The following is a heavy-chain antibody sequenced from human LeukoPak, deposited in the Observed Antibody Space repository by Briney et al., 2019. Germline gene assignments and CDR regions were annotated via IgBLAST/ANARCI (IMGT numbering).Heavy chain of an antibody. V-gene: IGHV3-53*01. CDR2: IYIDDTT. J-gene: IGHJ3*02. Sequence: PRGSLRLSCAASGFTISRNYMSWVRQAQGRGLEWVSIIYIDDTTYYEDSVRGRFIISRDISKNTVYLQMYSLRVEDTAVYFCTRAGEVLPHDGFDIWGRGTMVTVSS. CDR1: GFTISRNY. CDR3: TRAGEVLPHDGFDI. D-gene: IGHD3-10*01.